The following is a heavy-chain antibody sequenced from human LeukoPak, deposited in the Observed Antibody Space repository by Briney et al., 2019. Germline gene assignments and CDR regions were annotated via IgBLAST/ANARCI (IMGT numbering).Heavy chain of an antibody. V-gene: IGHV3-23*03. CDR2: IYSGGST. CDR3: AKDLLPTTVTLYYYYGMDV. D-gene: IGHD4-11*01. CDR1: GFTFSSYA. Sequence: PGGSLRLSCAASGFTFSSYAMSWVRQAPGKGLEWVSVIYSGGSTYYADSVKGRFTISRDNSKNSLYLQMNSLRTEDTALYYCAKDLLPTTVTLYYYYGMDVWGQGTTVTVSS. J-gene: IGHJ6*02.